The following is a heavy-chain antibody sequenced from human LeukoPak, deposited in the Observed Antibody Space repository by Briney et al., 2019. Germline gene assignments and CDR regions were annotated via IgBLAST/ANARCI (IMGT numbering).Heavy chain of an antibody. D-gene: IGHD5-12*01. Sequence: GGSLRLSCAASGFTFDDYTMHWVRQAPGKGLEWVSLIIWDGGSTYYADSVKGRFTISRDNSKNSLYLQMNSLRTEDTALYYCAKDGDRGYEYYFDYWGQGTLVTVSS. J-gene: IGHJ4*02. CDR2: IIWDGGST. CDR1: GFTFDDYT. CDR3: AKDGDRGYEYYFDY. V-gene: IGHV3-43*01.